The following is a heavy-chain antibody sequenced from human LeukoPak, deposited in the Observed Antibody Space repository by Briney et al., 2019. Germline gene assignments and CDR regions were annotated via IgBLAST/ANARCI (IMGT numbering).Heavy chain of an antibody. CDR1: EYTFTSYY. CDR3: ASPGMEDFGAFDI. D-gene: IGHD2/OR15-2a*01. Sequence: ASVKVSCKASEYTFTSYYMHWVRQAPGQGLEWMGWINPNSGGTNYAQKFQGRVTMTRDTSISTACMELSRLRSDDTAVYYCASPGMEDFGAFDIWGQGTMVTVSS. J-gene: IGHJ3*02. CDR2: INPNSGGT. V-gene: IGHV1-2*02.